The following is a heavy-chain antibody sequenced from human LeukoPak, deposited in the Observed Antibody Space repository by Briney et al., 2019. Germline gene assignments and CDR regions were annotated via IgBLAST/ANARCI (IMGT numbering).Heavy chain of an antibody. V-gene: IGHV3-53*01. Sequence: QPGGSLRLSCVASGFTVSSNYMSWVRQAPGKGLEWVSVIYSGGSTYYADSVKGRFTISKDNSKNTLYLQMNSLRAEDTAVYYCARYFYDSIGYPYYFDYWGQGTLVTVSS. CDR2: IYSGGST. D-gene: IGHD3-22*01. CDR3: ARYFYDSIGYPYYFDY. J-gene: IGHJ4*02. CDR1: GFTVSSNY.